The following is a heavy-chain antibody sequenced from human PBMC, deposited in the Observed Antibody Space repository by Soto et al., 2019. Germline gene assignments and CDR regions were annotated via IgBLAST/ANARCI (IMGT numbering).Heavy chain of an antibody. D-gene: IGHD3-9*01. CDR1: GFTFSSYW. CDR3: ARVFPDYDILTGYYGERNWFDP. J-gene: IGHJ5*02. Sequence: GGSLRLSCAASGFTFSSYWMSWVRQAPGKGLEWVANIKQDGSEKDYVDSVKGRFTISRDNAKNSLYLQMNSLRAEDTAVYYCARVFPDYDILTGYYGERNWFDPWGQGTLVTVSS. CDR2: IKQDGSEK. V-gene: IGHV3-7*01.